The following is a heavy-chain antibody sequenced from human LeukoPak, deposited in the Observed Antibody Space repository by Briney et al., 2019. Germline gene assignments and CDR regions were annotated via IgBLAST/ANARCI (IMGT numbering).Heavy chain of an antibody. Sequence: PGGSLRLSCAASGFTFSDYYTSWIRQAPGKGLEWVSYIISNGSTIYYAHSVKGRFTISRDNAKNPLYLQMNSLRAEDTAVYYCARDLWETGLHIAARPGWFDPWGQGTMVTVSS. D-gene: IGHD6-6*01. J-gene: IGHJ5*02. CDR1: GFTFSDYY. CDR3: ARDLWETGLHIAARPGWFDP. V-gene: IGHV3-11*01. CDR2: IISNGSTI.